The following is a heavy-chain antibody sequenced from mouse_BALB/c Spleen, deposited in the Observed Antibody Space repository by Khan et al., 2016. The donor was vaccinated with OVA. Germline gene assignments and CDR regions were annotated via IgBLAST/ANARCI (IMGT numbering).Heavy chain of an antibody. V-gene: IGHV5-15*02. Sequence: EVELVESGGGLVQPGGSRKLSCATSGFTFSDYGMAWVRQAPGKGPEWVAFISNLAYHIYYADTVTGRFTISRENAKNTLYLEMSTLRSEDTAMYYCARSWAMDYWGQGTSVTVAS. CDR2: ISNLAYHI. CDR1: GFTFSDYG. CDR3: ARSWAMDY. J-gene: IGHJ4*01.